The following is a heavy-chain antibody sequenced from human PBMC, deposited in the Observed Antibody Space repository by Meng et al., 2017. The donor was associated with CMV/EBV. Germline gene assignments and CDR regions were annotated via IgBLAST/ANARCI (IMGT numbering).Heavy chain of an antibody. CDR1: GGSFSGYY. J-gene: IGHJ4*02. CDR3: ARDGYNFDY. CDR2: INHSGGT. D-gene: IGHD5-24*01. V-gene: IGHV4-34*01. Sequence: SETLSLTCAVYGGSFSGYYWSWIRQPPGKGLEWIGEINHSGGTNYNPSLKSRVTISVDTSKNQFSLKLSSVTAADTAVYYCARDGYNFDYWGQGTLVTVSS.